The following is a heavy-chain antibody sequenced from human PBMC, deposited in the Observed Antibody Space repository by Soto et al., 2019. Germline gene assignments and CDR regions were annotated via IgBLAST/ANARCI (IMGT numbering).Heavy chain of an antibody. Sequence: ASVKVSCKASGYTFTSYDINWVRQATGQGLEWMGWMNPNSGNTGYAQKFQGRVTMTRNTSISTAYMELSSLRSEDTAVYYCARGSNTVTTYYYYYMDVWGKGTTVTVSS. J-gene: IGHJ6*03. CDR1: GYTFTSYD. D-gene: IGHD4-17*01. CDR2: MNPNSGNT. V-gene: IGHV1-8*01. CDR3: ARGSNTVTTYYYYYMDV.